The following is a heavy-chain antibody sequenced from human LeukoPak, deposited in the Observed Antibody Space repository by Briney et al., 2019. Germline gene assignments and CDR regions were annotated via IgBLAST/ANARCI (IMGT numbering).Heavy chain of an antibody. V-gene: IGHV4-34*01. J-gene: IGHJ6*02. D-gene: IGHD6-13*01. CDR1: GGSFSGYY. CDR2: INHSGST. CDR3: ARDLAAAGGMDV. Sequence: SETLSLTCAVYGGSFSGYYWSWIRQPPGKGLEWIGEINHSGSTNYNPSLKSRDTISVDTSKNQFSLKLSSVTAADTAVYYCARDLAAAGGMDVWGQGTTVTVSS.